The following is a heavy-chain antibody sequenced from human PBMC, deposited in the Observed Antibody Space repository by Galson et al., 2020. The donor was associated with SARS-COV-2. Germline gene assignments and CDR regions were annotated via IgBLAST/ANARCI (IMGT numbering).Heavy chain of an antibody. Sequence: GGSLRLSCAASGFTFSSYDMHWVRQATGKGLEWVSAIGTAGDTYYTGSVKGRFTISRENAKNSLYLQMNSLRAGDTAVYYCARGTVQLWSSYKYYYYYYMDVWGKGTTVTVSS. J-gene: IGHJ6*03. CDR2: IGTAGDT. CDR3: ARGTVQLWSSYKYYYYYYMDV. V-gene: IGHV3-13*01. D-gene: IGHD5-18*01. CDR1: GFTFSSYD.